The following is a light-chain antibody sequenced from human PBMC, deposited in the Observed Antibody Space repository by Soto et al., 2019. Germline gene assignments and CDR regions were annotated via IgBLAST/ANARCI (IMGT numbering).Light chain of an antibody. Sequence: EIVLTQSPGTLSLSPGERATLSCRASQSVSRSDLAWYQQKPGQAPRLLIYGASSRATDIPDRFSGSGSGTDFTLTISRLEPEDFAVYYCQQYGSSPYTFGQGTRLEI. CDR2: GAS. J-gene: IGKJ5*01. CDR1: QSVSRSD. CDR3: QQYGSSPYT. V-gene: IGKV3-20*01.